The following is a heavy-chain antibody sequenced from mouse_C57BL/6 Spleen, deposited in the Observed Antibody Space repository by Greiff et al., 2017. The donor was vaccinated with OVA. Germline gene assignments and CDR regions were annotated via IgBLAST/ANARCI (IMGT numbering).Heavy chain of an antibody. J-gene: IGHJ4*01. V-gene: IGHV1-82*01. Sequence: LQESGPELVKPGASVKISCKASGYAFSSSWMNWVKQRPGKGLEWIGRIYPGDGDTNYNGKFKGKATLTADKSSSTAYMQLSSLTSEDSAVYFCARGGLLRYAMDYWGQGTSVTVSS. D-gene: IGHD2-3*01. CDR2: IYPGDGDT. CDR3: ARGGLLRYAMDY. CDR1: GYAFSSSW.